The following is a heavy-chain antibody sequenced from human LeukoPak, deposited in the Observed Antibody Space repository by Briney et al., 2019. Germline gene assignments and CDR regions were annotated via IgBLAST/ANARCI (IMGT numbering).Heavy chain of an antibody. J-gene: IGHJ4*02. D-gene: IGHD6-19*01. V-gene: IGHV3-9*01. CDR1: GFTVSSNY. Sequence: GGSLRLSCAASGFTVSSNYMSWVRQAPGKGLEWVSGISWNSGSIGYADSVKGRFTISRDNAKNSLYLQMNSLRAEDTALYYCAKSRIAVLFELFDYWGQGTLVTVSS. CDR3: AKSRIAVLFELFDY. CDR2: ISWNSGSI.